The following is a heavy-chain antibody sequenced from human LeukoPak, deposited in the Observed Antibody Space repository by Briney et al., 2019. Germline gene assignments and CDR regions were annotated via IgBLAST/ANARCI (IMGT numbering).Heavy chain of an antibody. J-gene: IGHJ4*02. CDR3: ARSGSGNYYEY. V-gene: IGHV3-23*01. CDR1: GITFSSYG. D-gene: IGHD3-10*01. CDR2: ISGSGDYR. Sequence: GGSLSLSCAASGITFSSYGMTWVRQAPGKGLEWVSVISGSGDYRNYADSVKGRFTISRDNSKNTLYLQMLSLRADDTAVYYCARSGSGNYYEYWGQGTLVTVSS.